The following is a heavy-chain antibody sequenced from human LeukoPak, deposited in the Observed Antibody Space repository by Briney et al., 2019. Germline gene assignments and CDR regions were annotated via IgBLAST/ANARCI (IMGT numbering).Heavy chain of an antibody. CDR3: AREGYCSGGSCPLYYFDY. V-gene: IGHV4-59*01. J-gene: IGHJ4*02. CDR1: GGSISSYY. D-gene: IGHD2-15*01. Sequence: PSGTLSLTCTVSGGSISSYYWSWIRQPPGKGLEWIGYIYYSGSTNYNPSLKSRVTISVDTSKNQFSLKLSSVTAADTAVYYCAREGYCSGGSCPLYYFDYWGQGTLVTVSS. CDR2: IYYSGST.